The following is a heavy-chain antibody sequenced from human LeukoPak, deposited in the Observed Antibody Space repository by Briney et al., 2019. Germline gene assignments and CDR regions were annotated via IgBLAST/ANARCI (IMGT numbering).Heavy chain of an antibody. Sequence: PSETLSLTCAVYGGSFSGYYWSWIRQHPGKGLEWIGEINHSGSTNYNPSLKSRVTISVDTSKNQFSLKLSSVTAADTAVYYCARGERGASNPGSYFDYWGQGTLVTVSS. D-gene: IGHD3-10*01. J-gene: IGHJ4*02. CDR3: ARGERGASNPGSYFDY. CDR1: GGSFSGYY. CDR2: INHSGST. V-gene: IGHV4-34*01.